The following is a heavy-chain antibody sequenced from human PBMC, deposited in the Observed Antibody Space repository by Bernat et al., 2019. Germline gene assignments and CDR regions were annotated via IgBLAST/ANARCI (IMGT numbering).Heavy chain of an antibody. CDR3: TRGTFGDKVDS. J-gene: IGHJ4*02. V-gene: IGHV4-30-4*08. D-gene: IGHD3-16*01. Sequence: QVQLQESGPGLVKPSQTLSLTCTVSGGSISSGGYYWSWIRQHPGKGLEWIGYIYDGGSTSYNPSLKSRVTMSIDTSSARFSLNLNSVNVADTGMYYCTRGTFGDKVDSWGQGTLVTVSS. CDR2: IYDGGST. CDR1: GGSISSGGYY.